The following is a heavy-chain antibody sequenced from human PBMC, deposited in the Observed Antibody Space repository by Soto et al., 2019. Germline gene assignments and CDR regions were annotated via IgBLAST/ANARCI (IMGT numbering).Heavy chain of an antibody. J-gene: IGHJ6*02. Sequence: EVQLLESGGGLVQPGGSLRLSCAASGFTFSSYAMSWVRQAPGKGLEWVSSISGSGGSTYYADSVKGRFTISRDNSKNTLYLQMNSLRAEDTAVYYCAKGSMTTVTTGSYYGMDVWGQGTTVTVSS. CDR3: AKGSMTTVTTGSYYGMDV. D-gene: IGHD4-17*01. V-gene: IGHV3-23*01. CDR1: GFTFSSYA. CDR2: ISGSGGST.